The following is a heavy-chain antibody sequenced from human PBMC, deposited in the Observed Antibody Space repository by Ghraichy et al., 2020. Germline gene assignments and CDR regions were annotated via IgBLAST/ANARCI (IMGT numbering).Heavy chain of an antibody. Sequence: GGSLRLSCAASGFTFSSYWMSWVRQAPGKGLEWVATIKLDGSEKYYVDSVKGRFTISRDNAKNSLDLQMDSLRGEDTAVYYCARGRVGAAGIFESWGQGTLVTVSS. V-gene: IGHV3-7*01. D-gene: IGHD6-13*01. J-gene: IGHJ4*02. CDR1: GFTFSSYW. CDR2: IKLDGSEK. CDR3: ARGRVGAAGIFES.